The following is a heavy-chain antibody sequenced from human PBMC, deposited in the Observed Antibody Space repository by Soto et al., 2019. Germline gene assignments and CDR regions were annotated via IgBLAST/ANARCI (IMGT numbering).Heavy chain of an antibody. CDR1: GYIFTNNV. Sequence: ASVKVSCKASGYIFTNNVISWVRQAPGQGLEWMGWVSTYNQKTNYAQKFRGKVTMTTDTSPNTAHSDLRSLRSDDPDVYDCASVVTQVLYYYDRSRYSWAFDVWGQGTVVTVSS. D-gene: IGHD3-22*01. CDR2: VSTYNQKT. V-gene: IGHV1-18*01. CDR3: ASVVTQVLYYYDRSRYSWAFDV. J-gene: IGHJ3*01.